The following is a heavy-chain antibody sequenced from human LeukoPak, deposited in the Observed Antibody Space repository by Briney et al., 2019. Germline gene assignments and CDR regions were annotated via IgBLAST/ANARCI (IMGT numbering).Heavy chain of an antibody. V-gene: IGHV4-34*01. CDR1: GFTFSSYA. CDR3: ARGGSEDCGGDCYDY. D-gene: IGHD2-21*01. J-gene: IGHJ4*02. Sequence: GSLRLSCAASGFTFSSYAMSWVRQSPGKGLEWIGEINHSGSTNYSPSLKSRVTISVDTSKNQFSLKLSSVTAADTAVYYCARGGSEDCGGDCYDYWGQGTLVTVSS. CDR2: INHSGST.